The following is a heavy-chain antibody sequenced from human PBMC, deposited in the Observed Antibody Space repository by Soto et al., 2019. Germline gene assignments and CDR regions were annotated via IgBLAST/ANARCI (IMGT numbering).Heavy chain of an antibody. CDR2: IYYSGST. CDR1: GGSVSRGSYY. V-gene: IGHV4-61*01. CDR3: AGDRYGTLFDY. Sequence: SETLSLTCTVSGGSVSRGSYYWSWIRQPPGKGLEWIGYIYYSGSTNYNPSLKSRVTISVDTSKNQFSLKLTFVTAADTAVYFCAGDRYGTLFDYWGQGALVTVSS. D-gene: IGHD5-18*01. J-gene: IGHJ4*02.